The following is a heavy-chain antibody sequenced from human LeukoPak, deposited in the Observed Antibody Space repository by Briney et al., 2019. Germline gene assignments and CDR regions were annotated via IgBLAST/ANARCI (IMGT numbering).Heavy chain of an antibody. Sequence: GGSLRLSCAASGFTFSNYWMHWVRQAPGKGPVWVSRIKCDGSSTRFADSVQGRFTISRDNGKNTLYLQMNSLRAEDTAVYYCARGGDSSNWYPGYFDYWGQGALVTVSS. V-gene: IGHV3-74*01. D-gene: IGHD6-13*01. CDR3: ARGGDSSNWYPGYFDY. CDR1: GFTFSNYW. CDR2: IKCDGSST. J-gene: IGHJ4*02.